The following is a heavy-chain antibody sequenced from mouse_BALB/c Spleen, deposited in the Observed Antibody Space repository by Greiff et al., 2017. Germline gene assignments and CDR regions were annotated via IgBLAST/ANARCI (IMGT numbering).Heavy chain of an antibody. V-gene: IGHV5-17*02. CDR2: ISSGSSTI. CDR3: ASTGTFAY. Sequence: EVKLMESGGGLVQPGGSRKLSCAASGFTFSSFGMHWVRQAPEKGLEWVAYISSGSSTIYYADTVKGRFTISRDNPKNTLFLQMTSLRSEDTAMYYCASTGTFAYWGQGTLVTVSA. J-gene: IGHJ3*01. D-gene: IGHD4-1*02. CDR1: GFTFSSFG.